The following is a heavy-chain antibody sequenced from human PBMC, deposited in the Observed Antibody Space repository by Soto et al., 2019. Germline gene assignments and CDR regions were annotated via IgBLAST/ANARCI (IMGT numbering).Heavy chain of an antibody. CDR1: GGSIINYY. V-gene: IGHV4-4*07. CDR2: IYSSGST. CDR3: ARQTTYSSSWFDY. Sequence: PSETLSLTCTVSGGSIINYYWTWIRQPAGKGLEWVGRIYSSGSTSYNPSLKSRLTMSVDTSKNQFSLKLTSVTAADTALYYCARQTTYSSSWFDYRGHGTLVTVSS. D-gene: IGHD6-13*01. J-gene: IGHJ5*01.